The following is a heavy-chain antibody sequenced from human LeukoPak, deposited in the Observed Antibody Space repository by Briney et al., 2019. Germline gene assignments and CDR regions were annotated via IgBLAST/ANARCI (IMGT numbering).Heavy chain of an antibody. CDR2: IYYSGST. CDR1: GGSISSYY. Sequence: SETLSLTCTVSGGSISSYYWSWIRQPPGKGLEWIGYIYYSGSTNYNPSLKSRVTISVDTSKNQFSLKLSSVTAADTAVYYCARHYCNGGSCYYFNYWGQGALVTVSS. V-gene: IGHV4-59*01. CDR3: ARHYCNGGSCYYFNY. J-gene: IGHJ4*02. D-gene: IGHD2-15*01.